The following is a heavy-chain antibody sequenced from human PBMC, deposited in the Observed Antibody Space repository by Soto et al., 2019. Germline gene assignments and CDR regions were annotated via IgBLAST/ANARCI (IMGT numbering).Heavy chain of an antibody. CDR1: GYSFTSYA. D-gene: IGHD2-15*01. CDR2: INTGNGNT. J-gene: IGHJ6*02. Sequence: SVKVSCKASGYSFTSYAIYWVRQAPGQRLEWMGWINTGNGNTKYSQKLQGRVTFTGDTSASTAHMELNSLRSEDTAVYFCARGVENIVVVLDVFGYYGMDVWGQGTTVTASS. CDR3: ARGVENIVVVLDVFGYYGMDV. V-gene: IGHV1-3*04.